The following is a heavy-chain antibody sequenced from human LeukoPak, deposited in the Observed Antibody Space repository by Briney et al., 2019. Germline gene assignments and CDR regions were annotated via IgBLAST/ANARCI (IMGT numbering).Heavy chain of an antibody. D-gene: IGHD3-9*01. J-gene: IGHJ4*02. CDR2: INPSGGST. V-gene: IGHV1-46*01. Sequence: ASVKVSCKASGYTFTSYYIHWVRQAPGQGLEWMGIINPSGGSTSYAQKFQGRVTMTRDMSTSTVYMELSSLRSEDTAVYYCARLDILTGYYADYWGQGTLVTVSS. CDR3: ARLDILTGYYADY. CDR1: GYTFTSYY.